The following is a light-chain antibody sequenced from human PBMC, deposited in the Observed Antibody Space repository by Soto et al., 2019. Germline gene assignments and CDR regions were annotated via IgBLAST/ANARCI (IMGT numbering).Light chain of an antibody. V-gene: IGKV3-15*01. J-gene: IGKJ2*01. CDR1: QTVSDN. Sequence: EIVMTQSPATLSVSPGERVTLSCRASQTVSDNLAWYQQRPGQAPRLLIYGASTRATGIPARISGSGSGTEFTLTISSLQSEDSAFYYCQQYNNWPPAYTFGQGTKLEI. CDR3: QQYNNWPPAYT. CDR2: GAS.